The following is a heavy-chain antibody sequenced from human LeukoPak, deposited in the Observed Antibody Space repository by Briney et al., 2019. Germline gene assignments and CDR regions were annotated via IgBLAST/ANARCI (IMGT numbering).Heavy chain of an antibody. Sequence: PGGSLRLSCAASAFTFSDYWMTWVRQAPGKGLERVANIKEDGSEKYYVDSVKGRFTISRDNSKNTLYLQMDSLRAEDTAVYYCAKDSKRERFLEWYPWYFDYWGQGTLVTVSS. D-gene: IGHD3-3*01. CDR1: AFTFSDYW. CDR3: AKDSKRERFLEWYPWYFDY. V-gene: IGHV3-7*03. CDR2: IKEDGSEK. J-gene: IGHJ4*02.